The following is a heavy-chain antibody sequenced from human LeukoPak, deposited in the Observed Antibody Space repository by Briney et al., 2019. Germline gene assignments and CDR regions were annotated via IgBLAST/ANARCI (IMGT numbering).Heavy chain of an antibody. D-gene: IGHD5-18*01. J-gene: IGHJ4*02. CDR3: ARGGHSYGSFRLYFDY. CDR1: GFTVSSNY. V-gene: IGHV3-30*02. CDR2: IRYDGSNK. Sequence: PGGSLRLSCAASGFTVSSNYMSWVRQAPGKGLEWVAFIRYDGSNKYYADSVKGRFTISRDNSKNTLYLQMNSLRAEDTAVYYCARGGHSYGSFRLYFDYWGQGTLVTVSS.